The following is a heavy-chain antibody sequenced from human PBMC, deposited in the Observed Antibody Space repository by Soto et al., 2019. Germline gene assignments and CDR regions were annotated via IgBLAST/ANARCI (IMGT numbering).Heavy chain of an antibody. V-gene: IGHV4-59*01. J-gene: IGHJ4*02. Sequence: SETLSLTCTVSGGSISSYYWSWIRQPPGKGLEWIGYIYYSGSTNYNPSLKSRVTISVDTSKNQFSLKLSSVTAADTAVYYCARDSSLEPLYYFDYWGQGTLATVSS. D-gene: IGHD1-1*01. CDR3: ARDSSLEPLYYFDY. CDR1: GGSISSYY. CDR2: IYYSGST.